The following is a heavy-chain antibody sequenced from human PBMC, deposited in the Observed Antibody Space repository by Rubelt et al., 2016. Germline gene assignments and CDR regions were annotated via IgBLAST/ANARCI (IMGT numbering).Heavy chain of an antibody. J-gene: IGHJ4*02. CDR2: IYYNGST. D-gene: IGHD4-17*01. CDR1: GGSISNDGYY. CDR3: VSPGYGDYSDRPDY. V-gene: IGHV4-39*01. Sequence: QLQLQESGPGLVKPSETLSLTCRVSGGSISNDGYYWGWIRQPPGRELEWIGSIYYNGSTSYSPSLKSRVTISIDTSRTQFTLRLRSVNAADTAVYYCVSPGYGDYSDRPDYWGQGTLVTVSS.